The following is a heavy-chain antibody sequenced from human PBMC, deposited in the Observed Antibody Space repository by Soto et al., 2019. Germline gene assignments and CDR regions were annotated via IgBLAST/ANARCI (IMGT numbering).Heavy chain of an antibody. Sequence: ASVKVSCKASGYTFTGYYMHWVRQAPGQGLEWMGWINPNSGGTNYAQKFQGWVTMTRDTSISTAYMELSRLRSDDTAVYYCARKLTGDPNGMDVWGQGTTVTVSS. CDR1: GYTFTGYY. CDR2: INPNSGGT. CDR3: ARKLTGDPNGMDV. V-gene: IGHV1-2*04. D-gene: IGHD7-27*01. J-gene: IGHJ6*02.